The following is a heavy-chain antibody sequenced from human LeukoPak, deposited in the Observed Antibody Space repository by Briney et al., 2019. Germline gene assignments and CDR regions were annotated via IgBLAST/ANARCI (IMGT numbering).Heavy chain of an antibody. CDR1: GFTFSSYA. CDR2: ISGSGGST. D-gene: IGHD6-13*01. Sequence: QTGGSLRLSCAASGFTFSSYAMGWVRQAPGKGLEWVSAISGSGGSTYYADSVKGRFTIPRDNSKNTLYLQMNSLRAEDTAVYYCARDPGIAAAGHTAYYYGLDVWGQGTTVTVSS. CDR3: ARDPGIAAAGHTAYYYGLDV. J-gene: IGHJ6*02. V-gene: IGHV3-23*01.